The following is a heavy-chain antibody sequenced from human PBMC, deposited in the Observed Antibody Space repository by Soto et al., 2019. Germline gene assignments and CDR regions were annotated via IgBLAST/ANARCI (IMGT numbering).Heavy chain of an antibody. CDR3: AKAVTLVRGINPYSYGLDV. Sequence: ASVKVSCKASGGTFSSYAISWVRQAPGQGLEWMGGIIPIFGTANYAQKFQGRVTITADESTSTAYMELSSLRSEDTAVYYCAKAVTLVRGINPYSYGLDVWGQGTTVTVSS. CDR1: GGTFSSYA. V-gene: IGHV1-69*13. D-gene: IGHD3-10*01. J-gene: IGHJ6*02. CDR2: IIPIFGTA.